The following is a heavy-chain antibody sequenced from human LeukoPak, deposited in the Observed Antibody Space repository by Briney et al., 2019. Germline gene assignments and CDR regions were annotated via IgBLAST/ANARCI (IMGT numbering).Heavy chain of an antibody. CDR1: GYTFTMYA. D-gene: IGHD3-3*01. V-gene: IGHV7-4-1*02. Sequence: ASVNVSCKASGYTFTMYAINWVRQAPGQGLEWMGWINTNTGKPTYAQGLTGRFVFSLDTSVNTAYLQISSLKAEDTAVYYCAREFDEWLKVDYWGQGALITVSS. J-gene: IGHJ4*02. CDR2: INTNTGKP. CDR3: AREFDEWLKVDY.